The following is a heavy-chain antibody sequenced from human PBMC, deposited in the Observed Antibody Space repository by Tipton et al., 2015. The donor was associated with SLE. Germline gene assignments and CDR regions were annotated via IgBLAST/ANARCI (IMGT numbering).Heavy chain of an antibody. CDR1: GFTFSSYA. Sequence: SLRFSCAASGFTFSSYAMHWVRQAPGKGLEWVAVISYDGSNKYYADSVKGRFTISRDNSKNTLYLQMNSLRAEDTAVYYCARPVGITDYFDYWGQGTLVAVSS. CDR3: ARPVGITDYFDY. V-gene: IGHV3-30*04. J-gene: IGHJ4*02. D-gene: IGHD3-22*01. CDR2: ISYDGSNK.